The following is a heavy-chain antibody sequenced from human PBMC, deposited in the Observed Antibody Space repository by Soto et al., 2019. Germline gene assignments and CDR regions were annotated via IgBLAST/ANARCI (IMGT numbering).Heavy chain of an antibody. Sequence: ASVKVSCKASGYTFTSYGISWVRQAPGQGLEWMGWISAYNGNTNYAQKLQGRVTMTTDTSTSTAYMELRSLRSDDTAVYYCARGKTYYDSWSGYYIFDYWGQGTLVTVSS. D-gene: IGHD3-3*01. CDR3: ARGKTYYDSWSGYYIFDY. V-gene: IGHV1-18*01. J-gene: IGHJ4*02. CDR1: GYTFTSYG. CDR2: ISAYNGNT.